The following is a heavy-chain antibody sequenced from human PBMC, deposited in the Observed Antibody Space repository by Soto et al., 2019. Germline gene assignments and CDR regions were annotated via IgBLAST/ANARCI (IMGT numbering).Heavy chain of an antibody. CDR2: ISPGGNT. Sequence: QVQLQESGPGLVKPSETLSLTCAVSGDSISSVNWWTWVRQSPGKGLEWIGEISPGGNTNYNPSLKSRVIISADKSNNQFSLNLRSVTAADTAVYYCARIDCTDGVCEWNWLDPWGQGILITVSS. CDR3: ARIDCTDGVCEWNWLDP. CDR1: GDSISSVNW. D-gene: IGHD2-8*01. J-gene: IGHJ5*02. V-gene: IGHV4-4*02.